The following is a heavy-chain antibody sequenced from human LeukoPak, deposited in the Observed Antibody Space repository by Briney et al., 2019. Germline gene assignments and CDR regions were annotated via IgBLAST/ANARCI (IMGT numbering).Heavy chain of an antibody. Sequence: SVKVSCKASGGAFSSYAISWVRQAPGQGLKWMGGIIPIFRRANYAQKFQGRVTITADESTRTVYMELSSLRSEDTAVYYCARTGVWIQLWLGYWGQGTLVTVSS. V-gene: IGHV1-69*13. CDR1: GGAFSSYA. CDR3: ARTGVWIQLWLGY. D-gene: IGHD5-18*01. CDR2: IIPIFRRA. J-gene: IGHJ4*02.